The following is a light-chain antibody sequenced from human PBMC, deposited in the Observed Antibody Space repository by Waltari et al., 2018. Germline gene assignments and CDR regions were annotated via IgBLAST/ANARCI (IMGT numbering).Light chain of an antibody. CDR1: QSISRY. J-gene: IGKJ3*01. CDR3: QQSFSVPPGFT. Sequence: DIQMTQSPSSLSASVGDTVTITCRASQSISRYLNWYQPKPGKAPKYRTYAASSLQSGVPSRFSGSGSGTDFTLTISSLQPEDFATYYCQQSFSVPPGFTFGPGTTVDIK. V-gene: IGKV1-39*01. CDR2: AAS.